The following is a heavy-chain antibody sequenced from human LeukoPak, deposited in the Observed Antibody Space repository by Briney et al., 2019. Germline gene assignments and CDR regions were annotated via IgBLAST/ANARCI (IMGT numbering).Heavy chain of an antibody. CDR3: ARDSHAFDV. CDR1: GFTFSDYD. V-gene: IGHV3-33*01. CDR2: IRYDGVNK. J-gene: IGHJ3*01. Sequence: PGRSLRLSCAASGFTFSDYDMHWVRQAPGKGLEWVAVIRYDGVNKYSAESLKGRFTISRDNSKNTLYLQMNSLRVDDTAVYYCARDSHAFDVWGQGTMVTVSS.